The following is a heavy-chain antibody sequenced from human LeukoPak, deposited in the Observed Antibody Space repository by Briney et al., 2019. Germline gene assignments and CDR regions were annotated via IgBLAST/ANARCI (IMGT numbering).Heavy chain of an antibody. CDR1: GFTFSSYA. CDR2: ISYDGSNK. J-gene: IGHJ4*02. Sequence: SGGSLRLSCAASGFTFSSYAMHWVRQAPGKGLEWVAVISYDGSNKYYADSVKGRFTISRDNSKNTLYLQMNSLRAEDTAVYYCASPNSSSWYLLWGQGTLVTVSS. D-gene: IGHD6-13*01. CDR3: ASPNSSSWYLL. V-gene: IGHV3-30-3*01.